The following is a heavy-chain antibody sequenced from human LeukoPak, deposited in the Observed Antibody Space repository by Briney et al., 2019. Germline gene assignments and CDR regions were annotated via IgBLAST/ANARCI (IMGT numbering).Heavy chain of an antibody. CDR2: INHSGST. V-gene: IGHV4-34*01. D-gene: IGHD6-19*01. CDR1: GGSFSGYY. CDR3: ARGPITGYSSGWYYNY. Sequence: PSETLSLTCAVYGGSFSGYYWSWIRQPPGKGLEWIGVINHSGSTNYNPSLKSRVTISVDTSKNQFSLKLSSVTAADTAVYYCARGPITGYSSGWYYNYWGQGTLVTVSS. J-gene: IGHJ4*02.